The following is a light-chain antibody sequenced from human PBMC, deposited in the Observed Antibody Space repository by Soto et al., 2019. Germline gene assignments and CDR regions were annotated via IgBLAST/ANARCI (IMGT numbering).Light chain of an antibody. J-gene: IGKJ5*01. V-gene: IGKV3-20*01. CDR3: QQYGNSPIT. Sequence: EIVLTQSPGTLSLSLGERATVSCRASQSVGSNYLAWYQRKPGQAPRLLIYGASSRATGIPDRFSGSGSGTDFTLTISRLEPEDFALYYCQQYGNSPITFGQGTRLEIK. CDR2: GAS. CDR1: QSVGSNY.